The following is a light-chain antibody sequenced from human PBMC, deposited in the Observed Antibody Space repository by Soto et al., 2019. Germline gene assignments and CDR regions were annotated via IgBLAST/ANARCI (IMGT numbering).Light chain of an antibody. Sequence: QSVLPQLPSASGSPGQSVTISCTGTKNDIGVYDFVSWYQHHPGKAPRLIIYEVVQRPSGVPDRFSGSKSGNTASLTVSGLQAADEADYFCKSYAGSNTYVFGSGTKVTVL. CDR3: KSYAGSNTYV. CDR2: EVV. CDR1: KNDIGVYDF. J-gene: IGLJ1*01. V-gene: IGLV2-8*01.